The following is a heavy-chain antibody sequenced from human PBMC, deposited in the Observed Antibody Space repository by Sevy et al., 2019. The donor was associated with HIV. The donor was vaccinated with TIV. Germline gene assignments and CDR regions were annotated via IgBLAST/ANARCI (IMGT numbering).Heavy chain of an antibody. CDR1: GFIFNSYW. J-gene: IGHJ4*02. Sequence: GGSLRLSCGASGFIFNSYWMTSVRQAPGKGLEWVATIKQDGSEKYYVDSVKGRFTISRDNVKNSVHLQMSSLRVEDTAMYYCARDYSWGQGTQVTVSS. V-gene: IGHV3-7*01. CDR3: ARDYS. CDR2: IKQDGSEK.